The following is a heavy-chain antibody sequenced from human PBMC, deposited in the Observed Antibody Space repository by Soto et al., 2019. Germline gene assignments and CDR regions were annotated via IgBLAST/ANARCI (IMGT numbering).Heavy chain of an antibody. CDR2: ISHTGST. J-gene: IGHJ4*02. CDR3: ASTYTSSWYLIDY. D-gene: IGHD6-13*01. V-gene: IGHV4-59*01. CDR1: GGSMSTYY. Sequence: SETLSLTCTVSGGSMSTYYWGWIRQPPGKGLEWIGYISHTGSTNYNPSPKSRVTISVDTSKNQFSVKLSSVTAADTAVYYCASTYTSSWYLIDYWGQGTLVTVSS.